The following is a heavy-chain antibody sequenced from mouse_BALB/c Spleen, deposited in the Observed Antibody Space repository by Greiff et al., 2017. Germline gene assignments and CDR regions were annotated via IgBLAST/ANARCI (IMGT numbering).Heavy chain of an antibody. CDR3: ARGGYDYGMDD. Sequence: QVQLQQSGAELVRPGTSVKVSCKASGYAFTNYLIEWVKQRPGQGLEWIGVINPGSGGTNYNEKFKGKATLTADKSSSTAYMQLSSLTSDDSAVYFCARGGYDYGMDDWGQGTSVTVSS. CDR2: INPGSGGT. V-gene: IGHV1-54*01. D-gene: IGHD2-4*01. J-gene: IGHJ4*01. CDR1: GYAFTNYL.